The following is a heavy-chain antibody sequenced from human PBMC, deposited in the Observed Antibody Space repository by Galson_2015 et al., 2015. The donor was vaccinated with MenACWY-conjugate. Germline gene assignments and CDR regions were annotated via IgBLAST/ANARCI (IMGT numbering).Heavy chain of an antibody. J-gene: IGHJ4*02. CDR1: GFTFSTFA. CDR3: VKIMNSCSRD. Sequence: SLRLSCAASGFTFSTFAMTWVRRAPGKGLEWVSSIGSNGATTFYADSVKGRFTISRDNPKSTLFLELNSLKAEDTAIYYCVKIMNSCSRDWGQGTLVTVSS. D-gene: IGHD2/OR15-2a*01. CDR2: IGSNGATT. V-gene: IGHV3-23*01.